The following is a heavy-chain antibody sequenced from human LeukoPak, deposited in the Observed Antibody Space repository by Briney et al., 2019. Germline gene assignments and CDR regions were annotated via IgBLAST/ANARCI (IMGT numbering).Heavy chain of an antibody. CDR2: ISGYNGKT. D-gene: IGHD5-18*01. J-gene: IGHJ4*02. V-gene: IGHV1-18*01. Sequence: ASVKVSCKASGYTFANYGISWVRQALGLGLEWMGWISGYNGKTNYAQKFQGRVTMTTDTSTRIAFMELRSLRSDDTAVYYCGRQVDTSMALPDYWGQGTLVTVSS. CDR3: GRQVDTSMALPDY. CDR1: GYTFANYG.